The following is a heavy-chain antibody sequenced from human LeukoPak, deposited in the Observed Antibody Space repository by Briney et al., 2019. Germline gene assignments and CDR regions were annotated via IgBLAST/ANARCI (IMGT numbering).Heavy chain of an antibody. V-gene: IGHV4-4*02. D-gene: IGHD3-10*02. CDR3: ARDHPMFRQGPPGAFDI. Sequence: PSGTLSLTCAVSGGSISSSNWWSWVRQPPGKGLEWIGEIYHSGSTNYNPSLKSRVTISVDKSKNQFSLKLSSVTAADTAVYYCARDHPMFRQGPPGAFDIWGQGTMVTVSS. CDR2: IYHSGST. CDR1: GGSISSSNW. J-gene: IGHJ3*02.